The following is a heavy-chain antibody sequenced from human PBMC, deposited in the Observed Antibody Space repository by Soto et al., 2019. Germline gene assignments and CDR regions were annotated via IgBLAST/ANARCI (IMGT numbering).Heavy chain of an antibody. CDR2: ISKSDYR. CDR3: AREDSIIIPAVSDF. D-gene: IGHD2-2*01. J-gene: IGHJ4*02. CDR1: GFAFNNYG. V-gene: IGHV3-21*01. Sequence: GGSLRLSCTVSGFAFNNYGINWVRRAAGKRLKWVASISKSDYRLYSDSVKGRFTISRDNAKNSVSLQMNTLRVEDTAVYYCAREDSIIIPAVSDFWGQETLVTVSS.